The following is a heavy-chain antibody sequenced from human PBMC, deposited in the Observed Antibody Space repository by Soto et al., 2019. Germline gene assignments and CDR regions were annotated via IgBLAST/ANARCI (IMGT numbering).Heavy chain of an antibody. CDR3: ARVICASSICYFPAWFDP. J-gene: IGHJ5*02. CDR1: GYSISSGYY. CDR2: IYHSGST. Sequence: SETLSLTCAVSGYSISSGYYWGWIRQPPGRGLEWIGSIYHSGSTYYNPSLKSRVTISVDTSKNQFSLNLMSVTAADTAVYYCARVICASSICYFPAWFDPWGRGTLVTVSS. D-gene: IGHD2-21*01. V-gene: IGHV4-38-2*01.